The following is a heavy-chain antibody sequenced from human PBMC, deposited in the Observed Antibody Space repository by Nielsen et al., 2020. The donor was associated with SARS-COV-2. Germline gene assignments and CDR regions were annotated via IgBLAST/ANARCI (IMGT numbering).Heavy chain of an antibody. CDR1: GYTFTSYG. V-gene: IGHV1-18*04. Sequence: ASVQVSCKASGYTFTSYGISWVRQAPGQGLEWMGWISAYNGNTNYAQKLQGRVTMTRDTSTSTVYMELSSLRSEDTAVYYCARELDERLYYDFWSGYPPGYWGQGTLVTVSS. D-gene: IGHD3-3*01. CDR3: ARELDERLYYDFWSGYPPGY. CDR2: ISAYNGNT. J-gene: IGHJ4*02.